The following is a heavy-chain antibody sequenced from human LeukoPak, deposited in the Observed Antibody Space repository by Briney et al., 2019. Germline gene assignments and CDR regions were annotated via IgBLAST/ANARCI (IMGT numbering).Heavy chain of an antibody. J-gene: IGHJ4*02. V-gene: IGHV4-61*02. Sequence: SETLSLTCTVSGGSLSSGSYYWNWLRQPAGRGLEWIGRIYTSGSTSYNPSLKSRVTISVDTSKNQFSLRLSSVTAADTAVYYCARGAPAGLKFDYWGQGTLVTVSS. CDR2: IYTSGST. D-gene: IGHD6-13*01. CDR1: GGSLSSGSYY. CDR3: ARGAPAGLKFDY.